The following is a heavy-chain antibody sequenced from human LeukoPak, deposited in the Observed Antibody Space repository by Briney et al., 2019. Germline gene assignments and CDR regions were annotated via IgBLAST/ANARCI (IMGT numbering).Heavy chain of an antibody. V-gene: IGHV1-2*02. J-gene: IGHJ4*02. CDR1: GYTFTGYY. D-gene: IGHD3-9*01. Sequence: ASVKVSCKASGYTFTGYYMHWVRRAPGQGLEWMGGINPNSGGTNYAQKFQGRVTMTRDTSISTAYMELSRLRSDDTAVYYCASGDILTGWDYFDYWGQGTLVTVSS. CDR3: ASGDILTGWDYFDY. CDR2: INPNSGGT.